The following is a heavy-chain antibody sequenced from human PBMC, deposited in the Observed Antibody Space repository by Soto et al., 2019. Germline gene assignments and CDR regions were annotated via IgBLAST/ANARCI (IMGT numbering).Heavy chain of an antibody. CDR1: GITFSTYA. CDR2: INAGNGDT. D-gene: IGHD5-12*01. J-gene: IGHJ5*02. Sequence: QVQLVQSGAEVKKPEASVKVSCKASGITFSTYAIHWVRQAPGQRLEWMGWINAGNGDTRYSQKFQGRVTLTRDTSASTAYMDLSSLRSEDTALYYCARAISGYVTWGQGTLVTVSS. CDR3: ARAISGYVT. V-gene: IGHV1-3*01.